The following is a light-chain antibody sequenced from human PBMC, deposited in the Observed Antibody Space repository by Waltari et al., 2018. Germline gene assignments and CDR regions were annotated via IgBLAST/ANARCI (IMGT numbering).Light chain of an antibody. CDR1: GPHIGNNF. J-gene: IGLJ2*01. Sequence: QSVLTQTPSVSAAAGQKVTLSCSGSGPHIGNNFVSGYHQLPGTAPKLLIFDNNKRPSGIPDRFSGSKSGSSATLGIAGLQTGDEAEYYCGTWDSDLSVVFGGGTRLTVL. CDR2: DNN. CDR3: GTWDSDLSVV. V-gene: IGLV1-51*01.